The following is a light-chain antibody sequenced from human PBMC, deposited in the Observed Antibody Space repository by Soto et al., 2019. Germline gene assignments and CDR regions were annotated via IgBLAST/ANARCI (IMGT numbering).Light chain of an antibody. V-gene: IGKV1-39*01. CDR2: AAS. CDR1: QSISSY. CDR3: QQYKSYSWT. Sequence: DIQMTQSPSSLSASVGDRVTITCRASQSISSYLNWYQQKPGKAPKLLIYAASSLQSGVPSRFSGSESGTEFTLTISSLQPDDFATYYCQQYKSYSWTFGQGTKV. J-gene: IGKJ1*01.